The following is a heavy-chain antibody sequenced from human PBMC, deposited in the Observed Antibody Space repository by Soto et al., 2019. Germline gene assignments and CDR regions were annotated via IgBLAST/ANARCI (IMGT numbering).Heavy chain of an antibody. Sequence: ESGPTLVNPTQTLTLTCTFSGFSLSTSGMCVSWIRQPPGKALEWLARIDWDDDKYYSTSLKTRLTISKDTSKNQVVLTMTNMDPVDTATYYCARIRIAPDDGWFDPWGQGTLVTVSS. CDR1: GFSLSTSGMC. CDR2: IDWDDDK. CDR3: ARIRIAPDDGWFDP. D-gene: IGHD6-25*01. J-gene: IGHJ5*02. V-gene: IGHV2-70*11.